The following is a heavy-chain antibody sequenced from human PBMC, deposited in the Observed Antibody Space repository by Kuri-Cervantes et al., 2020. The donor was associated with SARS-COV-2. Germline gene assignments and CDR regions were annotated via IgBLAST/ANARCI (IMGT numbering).Heavy chain of an antibody. Sequence: GSLRLSCAVYGGSFSGYKWNWIRQSPGKGLEWIGEINHSGSTNYNPSLKSRVTISVDTSKNQFSLKLSSVTAADTAVYYCARQRYSGSYYWGQGTLVTVSS. CDR2: INHSGST. J-gene: IGHJ4*02. V-gene: IGHV4-34*01. CDR3: ARQRYSGSYY. CDR1: GGSFSGYK. D-gene: IGHD1-26*01.